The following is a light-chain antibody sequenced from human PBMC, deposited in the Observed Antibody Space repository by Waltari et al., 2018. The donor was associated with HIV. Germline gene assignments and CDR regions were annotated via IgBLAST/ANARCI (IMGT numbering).Light chain of an antibody. CDR1: QSISGN. CDR3: QQYNKWPRIT. Sequence: PGDTATLSCRATQSISGNLAWYQQKPGQAPRLLISDASTRATGIPARFTGSGSGTDFTLTISSLQSEDFAIYYCQQYNKWPRITFGQGTRLEIK. V-gene: IGKV3-15*01. CDR2: DAS. J-gene: IGKJ5*01.